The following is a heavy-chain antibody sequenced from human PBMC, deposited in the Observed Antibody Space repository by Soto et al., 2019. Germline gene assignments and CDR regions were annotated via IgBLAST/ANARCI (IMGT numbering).Heavy chain of an antibody. CDR2: IYFTGST. J-gene: IGHJ4*02. D-gene: IGHD2-2*02. CDR1: GDTIGSYY. Sequence: PSETLSLTCTVSGDTIGSYYWSWVRQPPGKGLEWIGYIYFTGSTNYNPSLKSRVTISVDTSKNQFSLKLCSVTAADTAVYYCARGSCSSASCYTGDYWGQGTLVTVSS. V-gene: IGHV4-59*01. CDR3: ARGSCSSASCYTGDY.